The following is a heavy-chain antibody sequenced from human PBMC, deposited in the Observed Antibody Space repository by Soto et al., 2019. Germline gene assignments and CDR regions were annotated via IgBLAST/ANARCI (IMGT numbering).Heavy chain of an antibody. V-gene: IGHV4-59*01. CDR3: ARALERAFDY. CDR2: IYYSGST. Sequence: SSETLSLTCTVSGGSISSYYWSWIRQPPGKGLEWIGYIYYSGSTNYNPSLKSRVTISVDTSKNQFSLKLGSVTAADTAVYYRARALERAFDYWGQGTLVTVSS. CDR1: GGSISSYY. J-gene: IGHJ4*02. D-gene: IGHD3-3*01.